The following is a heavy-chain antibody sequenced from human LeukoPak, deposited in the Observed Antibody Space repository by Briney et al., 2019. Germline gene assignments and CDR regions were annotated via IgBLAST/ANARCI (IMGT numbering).Heavy chain of an antibody. CDR3: ARARSSGWLTFDY. D-gene: IGHD6-19*01. CDR2: IYYSGST. Sequence: SETLSLTCTVSGGSISSHYWSWIRQPPGKGLEWIGYIYYSGSTNYNPSLKSRVTISVDTSKNQFSLKLSSVTAADTAVYYCARARSSGWLTFDYWGQGTLVTVSS. CDR1: GGSISSHY. J-gene: IGHJ4*02. V-gene: IGHV4-59*11.